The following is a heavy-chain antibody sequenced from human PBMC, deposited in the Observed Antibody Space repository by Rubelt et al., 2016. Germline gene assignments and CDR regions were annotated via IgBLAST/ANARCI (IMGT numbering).Heavy chain of an antibody. CDR1: GFTFSSYA. V-gene: IGHV3-23*01. CDR3: AKGTGPRRGGTDY. J-gene: IGHJ4*02. D-gene: IGHD3/OR15-3a*01. Sequence: EVQLLESGGGLVQPGGSLRLSCAASGFTFSSYAMSWVRQAPGKRLEWVSAISGSGGRTYYADYVKGRFTISRDNSKNTLYLQMNSLRAEDTAVYYCAKGTGPRRGGTDYWGQGTLVTVSS. CDR2: ISGSGGRT.